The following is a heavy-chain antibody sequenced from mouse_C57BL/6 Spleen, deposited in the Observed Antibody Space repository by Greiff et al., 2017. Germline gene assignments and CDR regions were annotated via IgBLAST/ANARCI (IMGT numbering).Heavy chain of an antibody. J-gene: IGHJ2*01. Sequence: QVHVKQSGAELVRPGASVTLSCKASGYTFTDYEMHWVKQTPVHGLEWIGAIDPETGGTAYNQKFKGKAILTADKSSSTAYMELRSLTSEDSAVYYCTASYFDYWGQGTTLTVSS. V-gene: IGHV1-15*01. CDR2: IDPETGGT. CDR1: GYTFTDYE. CDR3: TASYFDY. D-gene: IGHD3-3*01.